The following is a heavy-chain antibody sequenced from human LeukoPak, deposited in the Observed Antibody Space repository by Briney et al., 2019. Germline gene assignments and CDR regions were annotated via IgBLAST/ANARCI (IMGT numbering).Heavy chain of an antibody. CDR3: ARVDYGDYFDS. V-gene: IGHV4-38-2*02. CDR2: IYHVGTT. J-gene: IGHJ4*02. CDR1: DFSISSGYY. Sequence: SETLSLTCSVSDFSISSGYYWGWIRQPPGKGLEWIGNIYHVGTTYYNPSLKSRVTISVDTSKNHFSLRLRSVTASDTAVYYCARVDYGDYFDSWGQGTLVTVSS. D-gene: IGHD4-17*01.